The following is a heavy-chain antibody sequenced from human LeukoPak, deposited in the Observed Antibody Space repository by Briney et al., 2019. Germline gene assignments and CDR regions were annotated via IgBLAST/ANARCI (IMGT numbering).Heavy chain of an antibody. CDR2: FDPEDGET. CDR3: ATDPGIAVAGTRFDY. CDR1: GYTLTELS. Sequence: ASVKVSCKVSGYTLTELSMHWVRQAPGKGLEWMGGFDPEDGETIYAQKFQGKVTMTEDTSTDTAYMELSSLRSEDTAVYYCATDPGIAVAGTRFDYWGQGTLVTVSS. V-gene: IGHV1-24*01. J-gene: IGHJ4*02. D-gene: IGHD6-19*01.